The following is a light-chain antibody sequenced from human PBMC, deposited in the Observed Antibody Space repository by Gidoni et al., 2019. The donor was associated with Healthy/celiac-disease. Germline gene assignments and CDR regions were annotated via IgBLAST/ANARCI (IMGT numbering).Light chain of an antibody. CDR3: QQSYSTFWT. CDR1: QSISSY. J-gene: IGKJ1*01. CDR2: AAS. Sequence: DIQMTQSPSSLSASVRDRVTITCRASQSISSYLNWYQQKPGKAPKLLIYAASNLQSGVPSRFSGSGSGTDFTLTISSLQPEDFATYYCQQSYSTFWTFXQXTKVEIK. V-gene: IGKV1-39*01.